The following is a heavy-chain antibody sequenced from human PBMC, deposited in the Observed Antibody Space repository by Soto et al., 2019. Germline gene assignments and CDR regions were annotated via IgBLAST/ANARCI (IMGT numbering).Heavy chain of an antibody. V-gene: IGHV3-48*02. CDR2: ISSSSSTI. J-gene: IGHJ6*02. D-gene: IGHD2-2*02. CDR3: ARDGWVYCSSTSCYIGPIDYYYGMDV. Sequence: HPGGSLRLSCAASGFTFSSYSMNWVRQAPGKGLEWVSYISSSSSTIYYADSVKGRFTISRDNAKNSLYLQMNSLRDEDTAVYYCARDGWVYCSSTSCYIGPIDYYYGMDVWGQGTTVTVSS. CDR1: GFTFSSYS.